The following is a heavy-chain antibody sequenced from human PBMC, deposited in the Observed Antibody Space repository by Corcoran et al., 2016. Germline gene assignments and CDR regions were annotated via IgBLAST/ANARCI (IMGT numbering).Heavy chain of an antibody. CDR1: GGTFSSYA. J-gene: IGHJ4*02. V-gene: IGHV1-69*01. CDR3: ARGSGMTMVRGVISSYFDY. CDR2: IIPIFGTA. D-gene: IGHD3-10*01. Sequence: QVQLVQSGAEVKKPGSSVKVSCKASGGTFSSYAISWVRQAPGQGLEWMGGIIPIFGTANYAQKFQGRVTITADDSTSTAYMELSSRRSEDTDVYYCARGSGMTMVRGVISSYFDYWGQGTLVTVSS.